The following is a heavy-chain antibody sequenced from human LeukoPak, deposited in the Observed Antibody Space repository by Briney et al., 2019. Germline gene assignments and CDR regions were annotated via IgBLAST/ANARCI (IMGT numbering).Heavy chain of an antibody. V-gene: IGHV3-48*03. CDR2: ISSSGSII. J-gene: IGHJ4*02. D-gene: IGHD3-22*01. CDR3: ARGAYYYDSSGYRDY. Sequence: GGSLRLSCAASGFTFSSYEMNWVRQAPGKGLEWVSYISSSGSIIYYADSVKGRFTISRDNAKNSLYLQMNSLRAEDTAVYYCARGAYYYDSSGYRDYWGQGTLVTVSS. CDR1: GFTFSSYE.